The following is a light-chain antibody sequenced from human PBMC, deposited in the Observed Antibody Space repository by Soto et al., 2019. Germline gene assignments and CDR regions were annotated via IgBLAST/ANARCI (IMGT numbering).Light chain of an antibody. CDR1: SSNIGSNT. CDR2: SKN. V-gene: IGLV1-44*01. J-gene: IGLJ2*01. Sequence: QSVLTQPPSASGTPGQRVTISCSGSSSNIGSNTVNWYQQLPGTAPKLLIYSKNQRPSGVPDRFSGSKSGTSASLAISGLQSEDEADYYCAAWDDSLNGVVFGRGTKLTVL. CDR3: AAWDDSLNGVV.